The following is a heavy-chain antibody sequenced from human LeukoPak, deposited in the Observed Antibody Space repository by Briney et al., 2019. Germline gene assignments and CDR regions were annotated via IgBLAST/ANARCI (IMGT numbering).Heavy chain of an antibody. CDR2: IYSGGST. CDR3: AGGHGYGEP. Sequence: GGSLRLSCAASGFPVSSNYMSWVRQAPGKGLEWVSMIYSGGSTDYADSVKGRFTISRDNSKNTLYLQMNSLRAEDTAVYCCAGGHGYGEPWGQGTLVTVSS. D-gene: IGHD4-17*01. CDR1: GFPVSSNY. J-gene: IGHJ4*02. V-gene: IGHV3-53*01.